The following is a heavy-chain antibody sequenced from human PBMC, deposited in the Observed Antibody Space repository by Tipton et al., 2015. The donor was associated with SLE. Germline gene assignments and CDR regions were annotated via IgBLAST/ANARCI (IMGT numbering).Heavy chain of an antibody. D-gene: IGHD6-13*01. V-gene: IGHV4-59*01. J-gene: IGHJ5*02. Sequence: LRLSCTVSGGTITSNYWSWIRQPPGKGLEWIGYMYYSGSTNYNPSLKSRVTISIDTSKNQFSLKVDSVTAADTAVYYCAAGRAAGDWWLDPWGQGTLVTVSS. CDR2: MYYSGST. CDR3: AAGRAAGDWWLDP. CDR1: GGTITSNY.